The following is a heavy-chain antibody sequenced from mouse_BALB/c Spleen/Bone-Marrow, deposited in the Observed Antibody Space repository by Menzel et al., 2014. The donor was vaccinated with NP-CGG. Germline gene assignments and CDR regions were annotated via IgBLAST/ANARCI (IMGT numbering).Heavy chain of an antibody. CDR1: GFSLTSYG. CDR2: IWSGGST. CDR3: ARNLGCACFSF. J-gene: IGHJ3*01. Sequence: QVQLQQSGPGLVQPSQSLSITCTVSGFSLTSYGVHWVRQSPGKGLEWLGVIWSGGSTDYNAAFISRLSISKDNSKSQVFFKMNSLQSNHTPIYYCARNLGCACFSFWGHGTLLSLS. V-gene: IGHV2-2*03.